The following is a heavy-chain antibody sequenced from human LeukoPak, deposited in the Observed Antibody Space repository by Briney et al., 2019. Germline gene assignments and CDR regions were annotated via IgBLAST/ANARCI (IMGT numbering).Heavy chain of an antibody. CDR3: ARNGRYRSGGTCRHYNWFDP. Sequence: LWSRVTISVDTSKNQFSLRLGSVTAADTAVYYCARNGRYRSGGTCRHYNWFDPWGQGTLVTVSS. D-gene: IGHD2-15*01. J-gene: IGHJ5*02. V-gene: IGHV4-59*01.